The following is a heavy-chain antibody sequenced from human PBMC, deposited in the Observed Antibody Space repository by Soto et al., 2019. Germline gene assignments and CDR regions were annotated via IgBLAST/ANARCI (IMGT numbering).Heavy chain of an antibody. CDR3: ARQLPPYYYYGLDV. J-gene: IGHJ6*02. CDR1: AGSISSYY. V-gene: IGHV4-59*01. D-gene: IGHD2-2*01. Sequence: LSLTCTVSAGSISSYYWSLIRQPPWKGLEWIGYIYYSGSTNYNPSLKSRVTISVDTSKNQFSLKLSSVTAADTAVYYCARQLPPYYYYGLDVWGQGTTVTVSS. CDR2: IYYSGST.